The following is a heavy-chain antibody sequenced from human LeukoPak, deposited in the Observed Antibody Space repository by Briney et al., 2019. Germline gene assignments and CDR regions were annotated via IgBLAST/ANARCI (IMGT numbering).Heavy chain of an antibody. Sequence: PGRSLRLSCAASGFTFSSYGMHWVRQAPGKGLEWVAVISYDGSNKYYADSVKGRFTISRDNSKDTLYLQMNSLRAEDTAVYYCAKRVAASSGANDYWGQGTLVTVSS. CDR3: AKRVAASSGANDY. CDR1: GFTFSSYG. V-gene: IGHV3-30*18. D-gene: IGHD5-18*01. CDR2: ISYDGSNK. J-gene: IGHJ4*02.